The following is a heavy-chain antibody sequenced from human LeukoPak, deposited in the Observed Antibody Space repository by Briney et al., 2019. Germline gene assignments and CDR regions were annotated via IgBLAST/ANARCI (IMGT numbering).Heavy chain of an antibody. J-gene: IGHJ3*02. CDR2: IYSSGTT. CDR1: GGSLSNHY. Sequence: SGTLSLTCSVSGGSLSNHYWSWIRQPPGKGLEWIAHIYSSGTTTYNPSLKSRVTISLDTSKSQISLKVASVTAADTAVYYCARQSIAARRAFDIWGQGTMVTVSS. D-gene: IGHD6-6*01. CDR3: ARQSIAARRAFDI. V-gene: IGHV4-59*08.